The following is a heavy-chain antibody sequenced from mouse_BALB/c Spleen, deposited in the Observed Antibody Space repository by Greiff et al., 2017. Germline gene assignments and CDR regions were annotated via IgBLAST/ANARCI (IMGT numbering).Heavy chain of an antibody. J-gene: IGHJ4*01. V-gene: IGHV5-17*02. D-gene: IGHD2-1*01. CDR2: ISSGSSTI. Sequence: EVKLVESGGGLVQPGGSRKLSCAASGFTFSSFGMHWVRQAPEKGLEWVAYISSGSSTIYYADTVKGRFTISRDNPKNTLFLQMTSLRSEDTAKYYCAREDYYGNYGGAMDYWGQGTSVTVSS. CDR3: AREDYYGNYGGAMDY. CDR1: GFTFSSFG.